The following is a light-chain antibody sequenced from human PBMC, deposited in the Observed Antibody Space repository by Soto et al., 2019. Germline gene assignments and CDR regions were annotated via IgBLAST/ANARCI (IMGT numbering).Light chain of an antibody. CDR1: QSISSY. CDR3: QKCHSPPPCT. V-gene: IGKV1-39*01. Sequence: DIKMTKSRSSLSASGEDSVTITCRASQSISSYLDWYQQKPGKAPKLLIYAASSLQSGVPSRFSGSGSGTDFTLTICSLQPEDAPIYFCQKCHSPPPCTIGAGTKVDIK. J-gene: IGKJ3*01. CDR2: AAS.